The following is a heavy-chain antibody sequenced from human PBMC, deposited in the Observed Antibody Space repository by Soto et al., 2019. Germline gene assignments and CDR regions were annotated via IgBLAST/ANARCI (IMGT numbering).Heavy chain of an antibody. CDR3: ARDRCGHSGYYSYGMDV. CDR1: GASLSDNY. CDR2: INHSGNT. J-gene: IGHJ6*02. Sequence: SETLSLTCAVYGASLSDNYCNWLRQPPGKGLEWIGEINHSGNTNYNPSLRSRVTISIDTSKNQLSLNLRPVSAADTAVYYCARDRCGHSGYYSYGMDVWGQGTTVTVSS. D-gene: IGHD3-22*01. V-gene: IGHV4-34*01.